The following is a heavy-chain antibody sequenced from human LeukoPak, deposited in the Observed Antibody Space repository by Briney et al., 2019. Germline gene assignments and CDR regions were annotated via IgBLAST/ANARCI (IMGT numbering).Heavy chain of an antibody. J-gene: IGHJ4*02. CDR3: ARDRGGSGWTYYFDY. Sequence: GASVKVSCKASGYTFTSYGLSWVRQAPGQGLEWMGWISAYNGNTNYAQELQGRVTLTTDTSTSTAYMELRSLRSDDTAVYYCARDRGGSGWTYYFDYWGQGTLVTVSS. CDR2: ISAYNGNT. CDR1: GYTFTSYG. V-gene: IGHV1-18*01. D-gene: IGHD6-19*01.